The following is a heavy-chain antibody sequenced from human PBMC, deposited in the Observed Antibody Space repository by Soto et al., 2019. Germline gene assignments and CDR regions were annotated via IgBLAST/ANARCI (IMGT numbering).Heavy chain of an antibody. CDR1: GFSLTTSGVG. J-gene: IGHJ4*02. CDR2: IYWDDDK. Sequence: QITLNESGPTVVSPTETLTLTCRFSGFSLTTSGVGVGWIRQSPGKAPEWLALIYWDDDKPYSASLKSRLTITKDTSTNQVVLTVSDLDPTDTATYYCAHRVLRTVFGLVTTTAIYFDFWGQGTPVAVSS. D-gene: IGHD3-3*01. CDR3: AHRVLRTVFGLVTTTAIYFDF. V-gene: IGHV2-5*02.